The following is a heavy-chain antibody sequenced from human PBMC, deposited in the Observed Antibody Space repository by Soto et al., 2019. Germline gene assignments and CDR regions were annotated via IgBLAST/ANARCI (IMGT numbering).Heavy chain of an antibody. CDR2: VSYDGSKT. V-gene: IGHV3-30*03. CDR1: GFTFSSNG. D-gene: IGHD3-22*01. CDR3: ARWVGGSMYDNSGKYDS. J-gene: IGHJ5*01. Sequence: QVQLVESGGGVVQPGRSLRLTCAASGFTFSSNGMHWVGQAPGKGLEWVALVSYDGSKTYYADSVRGRFTISRDNSENTLYLQMNSLRAEDTAVYYCARWVGGSMYDNSGKYDSWGQGTLVTVSS.